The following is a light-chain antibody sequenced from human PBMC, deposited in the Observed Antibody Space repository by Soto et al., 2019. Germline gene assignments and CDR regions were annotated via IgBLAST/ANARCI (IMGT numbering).Light chain of an antibody. CDR1: QSLLQNFGYNY. J-gene: IGKJ2*01. V-gene: IGKV2-28*01. Sequence: DIVMTQSALYLPVTPGEPASFSCRSSQSLLQNFGYNYLNWYLQKPGQSPQLLIYLGFNRASGVPDRFSGSGSGTEFTLKISRVEAEDVGVYYCMQALQTPYTFGQGTKLEIK. CDR2: LGF. CDR3: MQALQTPYT.